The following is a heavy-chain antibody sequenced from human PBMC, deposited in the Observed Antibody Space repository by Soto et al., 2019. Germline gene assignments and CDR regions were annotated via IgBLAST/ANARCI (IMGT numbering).Heavy chain of an antibody. Sequence: QITLKESGPTLVKPTQTLTLTCTFSGNSLSTSGVGVGWIRQPPGKALEWLALIYWDDDKRYSPSLKSRLTISKETSKNQVVLTITNMDPVDTATYYCAHTLAVAEDFDYWGQGTLVTVSS. CDR1: GNSLSTSGVG. J-gene: IGHJ4*02. V-gene: IGHV2-5*02. CDR2: IYWDDDK. D-gene: IGHD6-19*01. CDR3: AHTLAVAEDFDY.